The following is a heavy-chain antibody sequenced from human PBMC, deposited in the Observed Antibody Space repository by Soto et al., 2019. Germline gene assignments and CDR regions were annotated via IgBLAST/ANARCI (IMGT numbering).Heavy chain of an antibody. CDR1: GFTFSSYG. CDR3: ARDRDNNTAMVKEPELYYYYGMDV. CDR2: IWYDGSNK. D-gene: IGHD5-18*01. Sequence: QVQLVESGGGVVQPGRSLRLSCAASGFTFSSYGMHWVRQAPGKGLEWVAVIWYDGSNKYYADSVKGRFTISRDNSKNTLYLQINSLRAEDTAVYYCARDRDNNTAMVKEPELYYYYGMDVWGQGTTVTVSS. V-gene: IGHV3-33*01. J-gene: IGHJ6*02.